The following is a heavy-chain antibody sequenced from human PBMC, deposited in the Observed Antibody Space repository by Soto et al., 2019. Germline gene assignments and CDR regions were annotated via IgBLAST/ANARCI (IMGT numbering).Heavy chain of an antibody. CDR1: GGSISSYY. J-gene: IGHJ4*02. V-gene: IGHV4-59*01. Sequence: SETLSLTCTVSGGSISSYYWSWIRQPPGKGLEWIGYIYYSGSTNYNPSLKSRVTISVDTSKNQFSLKLSSVTAADTAVYYCARESLYCSSTSCYGSLDYWGQGTLVTVS. D-gene: IGHD2-2*01. CDR2: IYYSGST. CDR3: ARESLYCSSTSCYGSLDY.